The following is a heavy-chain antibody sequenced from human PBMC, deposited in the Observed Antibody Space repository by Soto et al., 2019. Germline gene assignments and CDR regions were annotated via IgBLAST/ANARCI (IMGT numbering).Heavy chain of an antibody. Sequence: QVQLVQSGAEVKKPGASVKVSCKASGYTFTSYAMHWVRQAPGQRLEWMGWINAGNGNTKYSQKFQGRVTITRDTSASTAYMELSSLRSEDTAVYYCARGMNYYGSGSYYSVHNWFDPWGQGTLVTVSS. CDR3: ARGMNYYGSGSYYSVHNWFDP. CDR2: INAGNGNT. J-gene: IGHJ5*02. D-gene: IGHD3-10*01. CDR1: GYTFTSYA. V-gene: IGHV1-3*01.